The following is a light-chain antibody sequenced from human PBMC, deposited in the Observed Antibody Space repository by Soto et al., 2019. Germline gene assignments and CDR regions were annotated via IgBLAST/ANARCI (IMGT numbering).Light chain of an antibody. V-gene: IGLV1-51*01. CDR3: ATWDRSLSVGV. CDR2: DND. CDR1: SSNIGNNY. Sequence: QSVLTQPPSVSAAPGQKVPISCSGSSSNIGNNYVFWYQQLPGTAPKLLIYDNDKRPSGIPDRFSGSKSGTSATLGITGLQTGDEADYYCATWDRSLSVGVFGGGTKVTVL. J-gene: IGLJ2*01.